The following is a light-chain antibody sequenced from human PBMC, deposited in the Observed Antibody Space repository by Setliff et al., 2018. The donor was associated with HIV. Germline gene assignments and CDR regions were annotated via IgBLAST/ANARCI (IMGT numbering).Light chain of an antibody. J-gene: IGLJ1*01. Sequence: QSVLTQPASVSGSPGQSITISCTGTSSDVGDYNYVSWYQQHPGKAPKLMISDVGNRPSGVSNRFSGSKSGNAASLTISGLQAEDEADYYCSSYTSSTPLYVFGTGTKVTVL. CDR3: SSYTSSTPLYV. V-gene: IGLV2-14*03. CDR2: DVG. CDR1: SSDVGDYNY.